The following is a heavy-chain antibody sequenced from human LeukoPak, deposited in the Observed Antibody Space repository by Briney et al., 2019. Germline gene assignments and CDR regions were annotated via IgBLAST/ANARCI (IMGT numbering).Heavy chain of an antibody. CDR2: LNPHTGGA. V-gene: IGHV1-2*06. D-gene: IGHD2-21*01. J-gene: IGHJ4*02. CDR1: GYTFTDYY. CDR3: ARVTWKAVIAAPDY. Sequence: ASVKVSCQTSGYTFTDYYIHWVRQAPGQGLEWMGQLNPHTGGANYPQKFQGRVSMTRDTSINTAYIEVSRLTSDDTAVYYCARVTWKAVIAAPDYWGQGTLVTVSS.